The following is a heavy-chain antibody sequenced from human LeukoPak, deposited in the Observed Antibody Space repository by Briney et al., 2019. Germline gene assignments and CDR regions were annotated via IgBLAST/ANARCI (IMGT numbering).Heavy chain of an antibody. CDR2: ISAGGDST. CDR3: AKGAGGPFEI. V-gene: IGHV3-23*01. J-gene: IGHJ4*02. Sequence: PGGSLRLSCAASGFTFSTSVMTWVRQAPGKGLEWVSAISAGGDSTFYADSVKGRFTISRDNSKNTVFLQMTTLRPDDTAMYYCAKGAGGPFEIWGQGTLVTVSS. D-gene: IGHD3-10*01. CDR1: GFTFSTSV.